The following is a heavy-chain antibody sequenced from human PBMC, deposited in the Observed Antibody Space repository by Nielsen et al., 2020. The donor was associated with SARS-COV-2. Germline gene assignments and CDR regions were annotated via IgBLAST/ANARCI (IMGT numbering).Heavy chain of an antibody. D-gene: IGHD3-3*01. V-gene: IGHV1-24*01. Sequence: ASVKVSCKVSGYTLTELSMHWVRQAPGKGLEWMGGFDPEDGETIYAQKFQGRVTMTTDTSTSTAYMELRSLRSDDTAVYYCARDGPGLRFLEWLSQSLYYYYGMDVWGQGTTVTVSS. CDR1: GYTLTELS. CDR2: FDPEDGET. CDR3: ARDGPGLRFLEWLSQSLYYYYGMDV. J-gene: IGHJ6*02.